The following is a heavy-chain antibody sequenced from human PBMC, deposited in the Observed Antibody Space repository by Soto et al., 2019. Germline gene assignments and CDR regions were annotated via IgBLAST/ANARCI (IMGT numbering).Heavy chain of an antibody. CDR2: IIPLFRTP. CDR1: GGIFSSSA. D-gene: IGHD3-3*02. V-gene: IGHV1-69*12. Sequence: QVQLVQSGAEVKEPGSSVKVSCQASGGIFSSSALSWVRQAPGQGLEWMGGIIPLFRTPDYAQKFQGRVTITADESTSTAYMELSSLRSEDTATYYCARDNGRPQLGGNYYYITDVWGQGTTITVSS. J-gene: IGHJ6*02. CDR3: ARDNGRPQLGGNYYYITDV.